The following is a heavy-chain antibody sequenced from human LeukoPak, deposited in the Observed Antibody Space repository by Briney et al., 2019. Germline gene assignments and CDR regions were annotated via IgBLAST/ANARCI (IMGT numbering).Heavy chain of an antibody. CDR3: AREGYCSSTSCYDDFDI. CDR1: GFTFSSYW. V-gene: IGHV3-74*01. CDR2: INSDGSST. D-gene: IGHD2-2*01. J-gene: IGHJ3*02. Sequence: GSLSLSCAASGFTFSSYWMHWVRQAPGKGLVWVSRINSDGSSTSYADSVKGRFTISRDNAKNTQYLQMNSLRAEDTAVYYCAREGYCSSTSCYDDFDIWGQGTMVTVST.